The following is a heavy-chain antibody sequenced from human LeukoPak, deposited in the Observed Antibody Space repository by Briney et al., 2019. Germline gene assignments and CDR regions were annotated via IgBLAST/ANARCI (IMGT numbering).Heavy chain of an antibody. CDR2: ISYDGSNK. D-gene: IGHD3-22*01. CDR3: ARETYYYDSSGYDNFDY. V-gene: IGHV3-30-3*01. CDR1: GFTFSSYA. J-gene: IGHJ4*02. Sequence: PGRSLRLSCAASGFTFSSYAMHWVRQAPGKGLEGVAVISYDGSNKYYADSVKGRFTISRDNSKHTLYLQMNSLRAEDTAVYYCARETYYYDSSGYDNFDYWGQGTLVTVSS.